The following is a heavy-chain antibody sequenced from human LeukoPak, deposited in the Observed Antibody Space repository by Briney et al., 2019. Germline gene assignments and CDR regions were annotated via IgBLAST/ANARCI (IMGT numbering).Heavy chain of an antibody. D-gene: IGHD3-22*01. CDR3: ARGTFYDSSGSNAFDI. V-gene: IGHV3-66*01. Sequence: PGGSLRLSCAASGFTVSSNYMSWVRQAPGKGLEWVSVIYSGGSTYYADSVKGRFTISRDNSKNTLYLQMNSLRAEDTAVYYCARGTFYDSSGSNAFDIWGQGTMDTVSS. CDR1: GFTVSSNY. CDR2: IYSGGST. J-gene: IGHJ3*02.